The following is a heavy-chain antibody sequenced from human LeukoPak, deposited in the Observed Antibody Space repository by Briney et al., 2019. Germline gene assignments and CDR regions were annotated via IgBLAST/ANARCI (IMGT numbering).Heavy chain of an antibody. D-gene: IGHD3-22*01. CDR3: AKDATDYYDSSGYYFDY. V-gene: IGHV3-30*18. CDR2: ISYDGSNK. Sequence: GRSLRLSCAASGFTFSSYGMPWVRQAPGKGLEWVAVISYDGSNKYYADSVKGRFTISRDNSKNTLYLQMNSLRAEDTAVYYCAKDATDYYDSSGYYFDYWGQGTLVTVSS. CDR1: GFTFSSYG. J-gene: IGHJ4*02.